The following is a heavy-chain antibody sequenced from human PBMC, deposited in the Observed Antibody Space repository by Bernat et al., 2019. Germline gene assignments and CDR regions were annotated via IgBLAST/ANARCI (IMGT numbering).Heavy chain of an antibody. J-gene: IGHJ2*01. V-gene: IGHV3-30-3*01. D-gene: IGHD6-13*01. Sequence: QVQLVESGGGVVQPGRSLRLSCAASGFTFSSHAMHWVRQAPGKGLEWVAVISYDGSNKYYADSVKGRFTISRDNSKNTLYLQMNSLRAEDTAVYYCARDGAAGGFYWYIDLWGRGTLVTVSS. CDR3: ARDGAAGGFYWYIDL. CDR2: ISYDGSNK. CDR1: GFTFSSHA.